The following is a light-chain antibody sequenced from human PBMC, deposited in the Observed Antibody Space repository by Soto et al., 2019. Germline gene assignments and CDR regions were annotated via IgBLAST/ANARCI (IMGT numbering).Light chain of an antibody. J-gene: IGKJ1*01. Sequence: DIQLTQFPSTLSASVGDRVSITCRARESINIWLAWYQQKPGKAPKLLIYDASILASGVSPRFSGSGSGTQFTHTISSLQPDDFATYYCQQYNSYRTFGQGTRVEIK. CDR2: DAS. V-gene: IGKV1-5*01. CDR1: ESINIW. CDR3: QQYNSYRT.